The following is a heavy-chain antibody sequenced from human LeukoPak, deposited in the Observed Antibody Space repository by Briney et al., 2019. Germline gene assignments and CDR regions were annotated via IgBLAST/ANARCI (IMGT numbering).Heavy chain of an antibody. Sequence: GGSLRLSCAASGFTFSSYAMHGVRQAPGKGLEGGAVISYDGSNKYYADSVKGRFTISRDNSKNTLYLQMNSLRAEDTAVYYCATGIAAAGRKVDYWGQGTLVTVSS. J-gene: IGHJ4*02. D-gene: IGHD6-13*01. V-gene: IGHV3-30*01. CDR3: ATGIAAAGRKVDY. CDR1: GFTFSSYA. CDR2: ISYDGSNK.